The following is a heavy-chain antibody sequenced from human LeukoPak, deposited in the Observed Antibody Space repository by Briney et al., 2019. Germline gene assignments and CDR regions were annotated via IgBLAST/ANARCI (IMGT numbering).Heavy chain of an antibody. V-gene: IGHV4-34*01. Sequence: SEILSLTCAVYGGSFSGYYWSWIRQPPGKGLEWIGEINHSGSTNYNPSLKSRVTISVDTSKNQFSLKLSSVTAADTAVYYCANRRVFSRHFDYWGQGTLVTVSS. CDR1: GGSFSGYY. CDR3: ANRRVFSRHFDY. CDR2: INHSGST. D-gene: IGHD3-9*01. J-gene: IGHJ4*02.